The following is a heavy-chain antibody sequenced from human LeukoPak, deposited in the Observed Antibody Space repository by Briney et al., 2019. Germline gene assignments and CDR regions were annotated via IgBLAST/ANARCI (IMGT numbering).Heavy chain of an antibody. D-gene: IGHD3-22*01. CDR2: ISSSGSTI. Sequence: PGGSLRLSCAASGFSFSSYEMNWVRQAPGKGLKWVSYISSSGSTIYYADSVKGRFTISRDNAKNSLYLQMNSLRAEDTAVYYCARAGYYDSSHKDWGQGTLVTVSS. V-gene: IGHV3-48*03. J-gene: IGHJ4*02. CDR1: GFSFSSYE. CDR3: ARAGYYDSSHKD.